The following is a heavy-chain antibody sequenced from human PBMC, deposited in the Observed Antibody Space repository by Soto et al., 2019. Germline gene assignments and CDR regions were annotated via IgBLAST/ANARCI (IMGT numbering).Heavy chain of an antibody. CDR2: IKQDGSEK. D-gene: IGHD2-2*01. Sequence: EVQLVESGGGLVQPGGSLRLSCAASGFTFSSYWMSWVRQAPGKGLEWVANIKQDGSEKYYVDSVKGRFTISRDNAKNSLYLQMNSLRAEDTAVYYCASDMIVVVPAAMVGNKYYYYYGMDVWGQGTTVTVSS. CDR3: ASDMIVVVPAAMVGNKYYYYYGMDV. J-gene: IGHJ6*02. V-gene: IGHV3-7*05. CDR1: GFTFSSYW.